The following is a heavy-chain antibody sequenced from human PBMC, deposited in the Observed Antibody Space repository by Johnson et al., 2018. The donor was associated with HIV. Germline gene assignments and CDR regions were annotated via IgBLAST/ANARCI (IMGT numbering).Heavy chain of an antibody. CDR3: AKQWGVRANGDQENDAFDI. Sequence: QVQLVESGGGVVQPGRSLRLSCAASGFTFGSYGIHWVRQAPGKGLEWVAVISHDGGNKYYADPVKGRFTISRDNSKNTLYLQMNSLRAEDTAVYYCAKQWGVRANGDQENDAFDIWCQGTMVTVSS. J-gene: IGHJ3*02. CDR1: GFTFGSYG. CDR2: ISHDGGNK. D-gene: IGHD4-17*01. V-gene: IGHV3-30*18.